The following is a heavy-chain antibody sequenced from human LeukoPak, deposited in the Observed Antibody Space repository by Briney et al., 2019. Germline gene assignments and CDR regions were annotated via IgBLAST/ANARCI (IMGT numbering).Heavy chain of an antibody. CDR2: IYYSGST. J-gene: IGHJ5*02. V-gene: IGHV4-39*07. Sequence: SETLSLTCTVSGGSISSSSYYWGWIRQPPGKGLEWIGSIYYSGSTYYNPSLKSRVTISVDTSKNQFSLKLSSVTAADTAVYYCARDMEGSFDPWGRGTLVTVSS. CDR3: ARDMEGSFDP. CDR1: GGSISSSSYY. D-gene: IGHD3-10*01.